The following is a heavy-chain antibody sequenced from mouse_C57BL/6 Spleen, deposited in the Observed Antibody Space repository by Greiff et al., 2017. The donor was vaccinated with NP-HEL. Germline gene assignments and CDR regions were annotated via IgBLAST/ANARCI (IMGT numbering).Heavy chain of an antibody. CDR3: ERSSTDYGLDY. V-gene: IGHV1-26*01. CDR1: GYTFTDYY. Sequence: EVQLQQSGPELVKPGASVKISCKASGYTFTDYYMNWVKQSPGKSLEWIGDINPNNGGTSYNQKFKGKATLTVDKSSSTAYLELRSLTSEAFAVYYCERSSTDYGLDYWGQGTSVTVSS. D-gene: IGHD1-1*01. CDR2: INPNNGGT. J-gene: IGHJ4*01.